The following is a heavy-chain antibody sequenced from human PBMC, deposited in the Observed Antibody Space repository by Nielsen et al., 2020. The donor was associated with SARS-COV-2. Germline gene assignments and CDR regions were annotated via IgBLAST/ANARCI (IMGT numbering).Heavy chain of an antibody. CDR2: IYYSGST. J-gene: IGHJ2*01. D-gene: IGHD4-17*01. CDR1: GGSISSGDYY. CDR3: ASRYGDYVDWYFDL. V-gene: IGHV4-61*08. Sequence: SETLSLTCTVSGGSISSGDYYWSWIRQPPGKGLEWIGYIYYSGSTNYNPSLKSRVTISVDTSKNQFSLKLSSVTAADTAVYYCASRYGDYVDWYFDLWGRGTLVTVSS.